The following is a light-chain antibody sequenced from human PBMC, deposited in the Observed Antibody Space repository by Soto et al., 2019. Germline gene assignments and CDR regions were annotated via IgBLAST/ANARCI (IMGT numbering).Light chain of an antibody. V-gene: IGKV3-20*01. J-gene: IGKJ2*01. CDR2: AAF. Sequence: EIVLTQSPGTLSLSPGERATLSCRASQSVSSNYFAWYQKKPGQAPRLLIYAAFNRATGIPDRFSGSGSGTDFTLTINRLEPEDFAVYYCQQYGGSPYTFGQGTKLEIK. CDR1: QSVSSNY. CDR3: QQYGGSPYT.